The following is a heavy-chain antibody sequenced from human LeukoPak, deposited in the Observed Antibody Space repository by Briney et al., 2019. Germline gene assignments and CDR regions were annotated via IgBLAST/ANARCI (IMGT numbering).Heavy chain of an antibody. J-gene: IGHJ4*02. CDR2: IYTSGST. D-gene: IGHD3-16*02. CDR3: ARSNYDYVWGSYRSLFDY. Sequence: SETLSLTCTVSGGSISSYYWSWIRQPAGKGLEWIGRIYTSGSTNYNPSLQSRVTMSVDTSKNQFSLKLSSVTAADTAVYYCARSNYDYVWGSYRSLFDYWGQGTLVTVSS. V-gene: IGHV4-4*07. CDR1: GGSISSYY.